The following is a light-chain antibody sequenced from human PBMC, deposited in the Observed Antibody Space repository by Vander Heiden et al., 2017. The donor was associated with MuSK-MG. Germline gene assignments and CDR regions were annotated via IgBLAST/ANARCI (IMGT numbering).Light chain of an antibody. Sequence: DIQMTQSPSSLSASVGDRVTITCRASQSISSYLNWYQQKPGKAPKLLIHATSNLESGVPSRFSGSGSGTDFTLTISCLQPEDYATYCCQQSDSTPFTFGPGTKVDIE. CDR1: QSISSY. CDR2: ATS. CDR3: QQSDSTPFT. J-gene: IGKJ3*01. V-gene: IGKV1-39*01.